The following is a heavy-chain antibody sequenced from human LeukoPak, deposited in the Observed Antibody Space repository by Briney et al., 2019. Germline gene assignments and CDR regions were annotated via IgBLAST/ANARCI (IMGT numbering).Heavy chain of an antibody. CDR3: VRETSGGYVWEGFDY. V-gene: IGHV3-48*03. D-gene: IGHD5-12*01. J-gene: IGHJ4*02. CDR2: ISSRGSTR. Sequence: GGSLRLSCAASGFTFSSYEMNWVRQAPGKGLEWVSYISSRGSTRYYADSVKGRFTISRDNAKNSLYLQMNSLRAEETAVYYCVRETSGGYVWEGFDYWGQGTLVTVSS. CDR1: GFTFSSYE.